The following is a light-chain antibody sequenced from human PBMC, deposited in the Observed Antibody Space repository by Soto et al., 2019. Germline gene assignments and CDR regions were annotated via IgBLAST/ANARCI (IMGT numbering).Light chain of an antibody. J-gene: IGKJ1*01. V-gene: IGKV4-1*01. CDR1: QSVLSNINNKSY. CDR2: GAS. Sequence: DIVLTQSPESLAVSLGERATINCKSSQSVLSNINNKSYLGWYQQKPGQPPRLLIYGASTRATGVPARFSGSGSGTEFTLTISSLQSEDFAVYYCQQFDNWPPVWPFGQGTKVEVK. CDR3: QQFDNWPPVWP.